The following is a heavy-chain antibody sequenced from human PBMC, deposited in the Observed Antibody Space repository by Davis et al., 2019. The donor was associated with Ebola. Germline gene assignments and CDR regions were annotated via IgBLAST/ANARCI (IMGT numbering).Heavy chain of an antibody. J-gene: IGHJ4*02. V-gene: IGHV3-23*01. CDR1: GFTFSSYA. CDR2: ISGSGGST. CDR3: AKDRSTMIVEAGRMDY. D-gene: IGHD3-22*01. Sequence: GESLKISCAASGFTFSSYAMSWVRQAPGKGLEWVSAISGSGGSTYYADSVKGRFTISRDNSKNTLYLQMNSLRAEDTAVYYCAKDRSTMIVEAGRMDYWGQGTLVTVSS.